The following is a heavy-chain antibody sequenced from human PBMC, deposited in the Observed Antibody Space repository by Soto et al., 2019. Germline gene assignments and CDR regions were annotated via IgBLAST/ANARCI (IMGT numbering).Heavy chain of an antibody. CDR3: XRXPXXXXPIDY. J-gene: IGHJ4*02. V-gene: IGHV3-66*01. CDR1: GFTVSSNY. Sequence: EVQLVESGGGLVQPGGSLRLSCAASGFTVSSNYMSWVRQAPGKGLEWVSVIYSGGSTYYADSVKGRFTISRDNSKNTXXXXXXXXXXXXXXXXXXXRXPXXXXPIDYWGQGTLVTVSS. CDR2: IYSGGST.